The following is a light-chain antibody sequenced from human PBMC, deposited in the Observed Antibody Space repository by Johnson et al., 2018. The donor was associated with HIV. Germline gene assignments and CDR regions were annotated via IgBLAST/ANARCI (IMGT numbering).Light chain of an antibody. Sequence: QSILTQPPSVSAAPGQKVTISCSGSSSNIGNNYVSWYQQLPGTAPKLLIYDNNKRPSGIPDRFSGSKSGTSATLGITGLQTGEEADYYCGTWDASLSPHYVFGTGTTITVL. CDR2: DNN. CDR3: GTWDASLSPHYV. CDR1: SSNIGNNY. J-gene: IGLJ1*01. V-gene: IGLV1-51*01.